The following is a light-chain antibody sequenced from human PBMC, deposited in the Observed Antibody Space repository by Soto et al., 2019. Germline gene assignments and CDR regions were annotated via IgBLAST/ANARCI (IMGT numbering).Light chain of an antibody. J-gene: IGLJ1*01. V-gene: IGLV3-21*02. CDR1: NIGSKS. Sequence: SYELTQPPSVSVAPGQTARITCGGTNIGSKSVHWYQQKPGQAPVLVVYDESDRPSGIPERFSGSNSGNTATLTISRVEAGDEADYYCQVWDSSSDHDVFGTGTKLTVL. CDR3: QVWDSSSDHDV. CDR2: DES.